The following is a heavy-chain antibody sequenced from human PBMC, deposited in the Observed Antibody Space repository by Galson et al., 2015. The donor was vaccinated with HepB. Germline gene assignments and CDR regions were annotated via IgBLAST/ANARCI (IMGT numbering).Heavy chain of an antibody. CDR2: IYPGDTDT. D-gene: IGHD3-22*01. J-gene: IGHJ4*02. CDR1: GYSFTSYW. V-gene: IGHV5-51*01. CDR3: ARKNYYDSSGVDY. Sequence: QSGAEVKKPGESLKISCKGSGYSFTSYWIGWVRQMPGKGLEWMGIIYPGDTDTRYSPSFQGQVTISADKSISTADLQWSSLKASDTAMYYCARKNYYDSSGVDYWGQGTLVTVSS.